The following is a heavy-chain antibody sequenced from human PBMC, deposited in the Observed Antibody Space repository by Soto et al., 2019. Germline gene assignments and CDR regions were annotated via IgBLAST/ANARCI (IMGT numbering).Heavy chain of an antibody. CDR3: ARDKGYSSGWVDY. D-gene: IGHD6-19*01. Sequence: EVQLVESGGGLVQPGGSLRLSCAASGFTVSSNYMSWVHQAPGKGLEWVSVIYSGGSTYYADSVKGRFTISRDNSKNTLYLQMNSLRAEDTAVYYCARDKGYSSGWVDYWGQGTLVTVSS. V-gene: IGHV3-66*01. CDR2: IYSGGST. J-gene: IGHJ4*02. CDR1: GFTVSSNY.